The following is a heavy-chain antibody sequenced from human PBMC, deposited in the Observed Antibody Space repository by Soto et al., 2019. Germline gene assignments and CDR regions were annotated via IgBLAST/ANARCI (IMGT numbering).Heavy chain of an antibody. D-gene: IGHD2-2*02. CDR1: GFTFSSYA. J-gene: IGHJ6*03. V-gene: IGHV3-23*01. Sequence: GGSLRLSCAASGFTFSSYAMSWVRQAPGKGLEWVSAISGSGGSTYYADSVKGRFTISRDNSKNTLYLQMNSLRAEDTAVYYCAKGYCSSTSCYIYYYYYYYMDVWGKGTTVTVSS. CDR3: AKGYCSSTSCYIYYYYYYYMDV. CDR2: ISGSGGST.